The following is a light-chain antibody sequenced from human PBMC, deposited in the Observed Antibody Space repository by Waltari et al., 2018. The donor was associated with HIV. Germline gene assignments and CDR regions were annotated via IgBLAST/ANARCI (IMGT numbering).Light chain of an antibody. Sequence: QSALTQPASVSGSPGQSITISCTGTSSDVGGYNYVSWYQQHPGKAPKLMIYEVSNRPSWVSNRFSGSKSGNTASLTISGLQAEDEADYYCSSYTSSSTLVFGGGTKLTGL. V-gene: IGLV2-14*01. J-gene: IGLJ2*01. CDR3: SSYTSSSTLV. CDR1: SSDVGGYNY. CDR2: EVS.